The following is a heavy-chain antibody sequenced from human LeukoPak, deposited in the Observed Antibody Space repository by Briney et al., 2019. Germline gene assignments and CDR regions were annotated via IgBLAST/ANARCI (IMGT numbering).Heavy chain of an antibody. D-gene: IGHD5-12*01. CDR3: ARIVGAYSGYEFIFDY. CDR1: GLTFSSYW. Sequence: GGSLRLSCAASGLTFSSYWMSWVRQAPGKGLEWVANIKQDGSEKYYVDSVKGRFTISRDNAKNSLDLQMSSLRAEDTAVYYCARIVGAYSGYEFIFDYWGQGTLVTVSS. V-gene: IGHV3-7*01. CDR2: IKQDGSEK. J-gene: IGHJ4*02.